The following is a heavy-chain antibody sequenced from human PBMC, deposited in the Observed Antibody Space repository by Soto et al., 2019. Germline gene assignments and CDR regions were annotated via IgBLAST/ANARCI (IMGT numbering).Heavy chain of an antibody. CDR3: ARDRGCISTSCYPSYYYYGMDV. Sequence: QVQLVQSGAEVKKPGSSVKVSCKASGGTFSSYAISWVRQAPGQGLEWMGGIIPIFGTANYAQKFQGRVTITADESTSTAYMELSSLRSEDTAVYYCARDRGCISTSCYPSYYYYGMDVWGQGTTVTVSS. CDR2: IIPIFGTA. J-gene: IGHJ6*02. V-gene: IGHV1-69*12. CDR1: GGTFSSYA. D-gene: IGHD2-2*01.